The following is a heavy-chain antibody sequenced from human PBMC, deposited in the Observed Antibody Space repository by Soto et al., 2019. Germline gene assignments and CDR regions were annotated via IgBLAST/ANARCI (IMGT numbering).Heavy chain of an antibody. Sequence: PSETLSLTCTVSGGSISSSSYYWGWIRQPPGKGLEWIGSIYYSGSTYYNPSLKSRVTISVDTSKNQFSLKLSSVTAADTAVYYCARHLRVLLTLVSWGQGTLVTVPQ. J-gene: IGHJ5*02. CDR3: ARHLRVLLTLVS. CDR2: IYYSGST. D-gene: IGHD2-15*01. CDR1: GGSISSSSYY. V-gene: IGHV4-39*01.